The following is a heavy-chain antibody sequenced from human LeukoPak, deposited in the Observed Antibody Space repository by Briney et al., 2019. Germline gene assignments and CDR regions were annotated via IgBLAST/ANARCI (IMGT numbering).Heavy chain of an antibody. V-gene: IGHV3-21*05. J-gene: IGHJ4*02. D-gene: IGHD5-24*01. Sequence: GGSLRLSCAASGFTFSSYSMNWVRQAPGKGLEWISYISGSGSVSYYADSVQGRFTISRDNAKNTLYLQMTSLRAEDTALYYCARDRGWRQNDNWGQGTLVTVSS. CDR1: GFTFSSYS. CDR2: ISGSGSVS. CDR3: ARDRGWRQNDN.